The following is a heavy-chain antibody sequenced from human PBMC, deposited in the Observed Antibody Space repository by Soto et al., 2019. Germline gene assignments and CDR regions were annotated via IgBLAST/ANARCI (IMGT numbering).Heavy chain of an antibody. CDR1: GFTVSSNY. D-gene: IGHD5-12*01. CDR3: AREDGYRGGDAFDI. J-gene: IGHJ3*02. CDR2: IYSGGST. Sequence: EVQLVESGGGLVQPGGSLRLSCAASGFTVSSNYMSWVRQAPGKGLEWVSVIYSGGSTYYADSVKGRFTISRDNSKNTLYLEMSSLRAEDTAVYYCAREDGYRGGDAFDIWGQGPMVTVSS. V-gene: IGHV3-66*01.